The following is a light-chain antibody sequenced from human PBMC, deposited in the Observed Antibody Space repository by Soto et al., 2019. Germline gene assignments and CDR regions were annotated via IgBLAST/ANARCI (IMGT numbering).Light chain of an antibody. J-gene: IGKJ5*01. V-gene: IGKV1-27*01. CDR2: ATS. CDR3: QHYKGAST. CDR1: QGISNY. Sequence: DIRMTQSPSSLSASVGDTVTVTCRASQGISNYLAWYQQKPRRVPKLLIYATSTLDSGVPSRFSGSGSGTDFTLTITSLQPEDVATYYCQHYKGASTFSQGTRLEIK.